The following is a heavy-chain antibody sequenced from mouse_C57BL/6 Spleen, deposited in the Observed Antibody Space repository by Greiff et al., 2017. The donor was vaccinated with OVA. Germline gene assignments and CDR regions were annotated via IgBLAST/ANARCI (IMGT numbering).Heavy chain of an antibody. D-gene: IGHD1-1*01. V-gene: IGHV1-69*01. CDR1: GYTFTSYW. CDR2: IDPSDSYT. Sequence: QVQLQQPGAELVMPGASVKLSCKASGYTFTSYWMHWVKQRPGQGLEWIGEIDPSDSYTNYNQKFKGKSTLTVDKSSSTAYMQLSSLTSEDSAVYDCALKGVAGWYFDVWGTGTTVTVSS. J-gene: IGHJ1*03. CDR3: ALKGVAGWYFDV.